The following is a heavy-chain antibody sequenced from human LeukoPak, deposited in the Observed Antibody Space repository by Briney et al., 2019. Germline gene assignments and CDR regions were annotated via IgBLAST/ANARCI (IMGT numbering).Heavy chain of an antibody. Sequence: GGSLRLSCAASGFTFSSYAMTWVRQAPGKGLEWVSGISASVGSTHYADSVKGRFTISRDNSKNTLYLQMNSLRTEDTAVYYCATAPLYSSSWYFRGYFDDWGQGTLVTVSS. CDR1: GFTFSSYA. J-gene: IGHJ4*02. CDR3: ATAPLYSSSWYFRGYFDD. V-gene: IGHV3-23*01. D-gene: IGHD6-13*01. CDR2: ISASVGST.